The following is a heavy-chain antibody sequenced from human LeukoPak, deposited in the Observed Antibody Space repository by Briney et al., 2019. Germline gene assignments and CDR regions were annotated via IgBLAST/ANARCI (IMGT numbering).Heavy chain of an antibody. CDR2: ISSSSSTI. J-gene: IGHJ4*02. CDR1: GFTFSSYS. D-gene: IGHD3-10*01. Sequence: GGSLRLSCAASGFTFSSYSMNWVRQAPGKGLEWVSYISSSSSTIYYADSVKGRFTISRDNAKNSLYLQMNSLRAEDTAVYYCAREAGFYYYGSGSYYDYWGQGTLVTVSS. CDR3: AREAGFYYYGSGSYYDY. V-gene: IGHV3-48*04.